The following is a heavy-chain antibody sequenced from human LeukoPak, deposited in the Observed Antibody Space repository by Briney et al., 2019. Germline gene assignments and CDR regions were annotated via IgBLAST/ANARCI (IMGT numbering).Heavy chain of an antibody. J-gene: IGHJ4*02. CDR1: GYSISSGYY. CDR3: ARPRATDYYDSSGYYSYYFDY. CDR2: IYHSGST. Sequence: PSETLSLTCTVSGYSISSGYYWGWIRQPPGKGLEWIGSIYHSGSTYYNPSLKSRVTISVDTSKNQFSLKLSSVTAADTAVYYCARPRATDYYDSSGYYSYYFDYWGQGTLVTVSS. V-gene: IGHV4-38-2*02. D-gene: IGHD3-22*01.